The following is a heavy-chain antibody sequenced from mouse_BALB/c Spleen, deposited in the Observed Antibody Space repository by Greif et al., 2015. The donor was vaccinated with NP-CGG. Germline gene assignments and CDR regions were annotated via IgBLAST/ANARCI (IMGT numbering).Heavy chain of an antibody. J-gene: IGHJ4*01. V-gene: IGHV14-3*02. CDR2: IDPANGNT. CDR3: ARARPYYAMDY. CDR1: GFNIKDTY. Sequence: VQLKHSGAELVKPVASVKLSCTASGFNIKDTYMHWVKQRPEQGLEWIGRIDPANGNTKYDPKFQGKATITADTSSNTAYLQLSSLTSEDTAVYYCARARPYYAMDYWGQGTSVTVSS. D-gene: IGHD3-1*01.